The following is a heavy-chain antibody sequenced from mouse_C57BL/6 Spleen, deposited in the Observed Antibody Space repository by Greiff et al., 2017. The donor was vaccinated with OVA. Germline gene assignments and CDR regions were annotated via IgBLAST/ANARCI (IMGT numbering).Heavy chain of an antibody. J-gene: IGHJ3*01. CDR1: GYAFTNYL. CDR2: INPGSGGT. D-gene: IGHD3-2*02. Sequence: VQLQESGAELVRPGTSVKVSCKASGYAFTNYLIEWVKQRPGQGLEWIGVINPGSGGTNYNEKFKGKATLTADKSSSTAYMQLSSLTSEDSAVYFCARRSSGYPFAYWGQGTLVTVSA. V-gene: IGHV1-54*01. CDR3: ARRSSGYPFAY.